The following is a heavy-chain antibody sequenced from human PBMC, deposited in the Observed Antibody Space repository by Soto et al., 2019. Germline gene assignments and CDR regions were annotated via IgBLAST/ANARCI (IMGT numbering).Heavy chain of an antibody. CDR3: ARETTVTTQDFNWFDP. CDR2: IIPIFGTA. J-gene: IGHJ5*02. D-gene: IGHD4-17*01. CDR1: GGTFSSYA. Sequence: QVQLMQSGAEVKKPGSSVKVSCKASGGTFSSYAISWVRQAPGQGLEWMGGIIPIFGTANYAQTFQGRVTITADESTSTAYMELSSLRSEDTAVYYCARETTVTTQDFNWFDPWGQGTLVTVSS. V-gene: IGHV1-69*01.